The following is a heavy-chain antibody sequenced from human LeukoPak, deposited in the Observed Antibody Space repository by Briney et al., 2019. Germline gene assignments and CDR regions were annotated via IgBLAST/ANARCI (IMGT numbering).Heavy chain of an antibody. Sequence: GGSLTLSCEASGFIFADYDMYWVRQPPGKGLEWVSGITWDGYKIDYVDSVKGRFTISRDNAKNSLFLQMSRVRVEDTAVYYCVKGYSSSWSGYFDSWGQGTLVTVAS. V-gene: IGHV3-9*01. CDR2: ITWDGYKI. CDR3: VKGYSSSWSGYFDS. CDR1: GFIFADYD. D-gene: IGHD5-18*01. J-gene: IGHJ4*02.